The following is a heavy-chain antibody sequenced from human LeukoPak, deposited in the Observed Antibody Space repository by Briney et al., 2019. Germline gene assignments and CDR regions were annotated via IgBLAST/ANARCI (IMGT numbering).Heavy chain of an antibody. J-gene: IGHJ6*03. D-gene: IGHD3-10*01. CDR2: IYYSGST. V-gene: IGHV4-59*01. CDR1: GGSISSYY. CDR3: ARVSEGRGDAYYYYYMDV. Sequence: PSETLSLTCTVSGGSISSYYWSWIRQPPVKGLEWIGYIYYSGSTNYNPSLKSRGTISVDTSKNQFSLKLSSVTAADTAVYYCARVSEGRGDAYYYYYMDVWDKGTTVTVSS.